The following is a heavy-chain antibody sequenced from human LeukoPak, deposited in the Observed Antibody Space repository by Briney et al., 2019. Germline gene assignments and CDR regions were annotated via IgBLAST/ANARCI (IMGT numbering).Heavy chain of an antibody. Sequence: TSETLSLTCTVSGGSISSYYWSWIRQPAGKGLEWIGRIYTSGGTNYNPSLKSRVTMSADTSKNQFSLKLSSVTAADTAVYYCVKANYYYGMDVWGQGTTVTVSS. CDR2: IYTSGGT. J-gene: IGHJ6*02. CDR1: GGSISSYY. V-gene: IGHV4-4*07. CDR3: VKANYYYGMDV.